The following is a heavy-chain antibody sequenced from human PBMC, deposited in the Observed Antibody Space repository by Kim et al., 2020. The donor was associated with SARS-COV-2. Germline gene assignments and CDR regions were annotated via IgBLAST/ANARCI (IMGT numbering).Heavy chain of an antibody. CDR1: GFTFSSYG. Sequence: GGSLRLSCAASGFTFSSYGMHWVRQAPGKGLEWVAVIWYDGSNKYYADSVKGRFTISRDNSKNTLYLQMNSLRAEDTAVYYCARDGSPYSSSWYPQALDYWGQGTLVTVSS. CDR2: IWYDGSNK. CDR3: ARDGSPYSSSWYPQALDY. J-gene: IGHJ4*02. V-gene: IGHV3-33*01. D-gene: IGHD6-13*01.